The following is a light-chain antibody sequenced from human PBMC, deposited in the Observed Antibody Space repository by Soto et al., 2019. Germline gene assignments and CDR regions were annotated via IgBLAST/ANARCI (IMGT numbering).Light chain of an antibody. CDR2: WAS. CDR3: QQYYSPPAM. V-gene: IGKV4-1*01. CDR1: QSVLKSSNDKNH. Sequence: DSVMTQSPDSLAVSLGERATINCKSSQSVLKSSNDKNHLAWYQQKPGQPPRLLIFWASTRESGVPDRFSGGGSGTDFTLTISRLQAEDVAVYYCQQYYSPPAMFGQGTKVEI. J-gene: IGKJ1*01.